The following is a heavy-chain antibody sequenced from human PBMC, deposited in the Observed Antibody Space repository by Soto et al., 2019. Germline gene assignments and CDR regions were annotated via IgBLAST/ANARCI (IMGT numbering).Heavy chain of an antibody. CDR1: GYSFTSYW. J-gene: IGHJ6*03. CDR2: IYPGDSDT. V-gene: IGHV5-51*01. Sequence: GESLKISCKGSGYSFTSYWIGWVRQMPGKGLEWMGIIYPGDSDTRSSPSFQGQVTISADKSISTAYLQWSSLKASDTAMYYCARHDIGATIRNGYYYYMDVWGKGTTVTVSS. CDR3: ARHDIGATIRNGYYYYMDV. D-gene: IGHD5-12*01.